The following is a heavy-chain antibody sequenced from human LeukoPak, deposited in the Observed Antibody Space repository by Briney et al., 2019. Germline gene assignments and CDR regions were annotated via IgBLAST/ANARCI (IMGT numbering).Heavy chain of an antibody. CDR2: ISSSSSYI. D-gene: IGHD4-23*01. Sequence: GGSLRLSCAASGFTFSSYSMNWVRQAPGKGLEWVSSISSSSSYIYYADSVKGRFTISRDNAKNSLYLQMNSLRAEDTAVYYCARVNDYGGNPFDYWGQGTLVTVSS. CDR1: GFTFSSYS. J-gene: IGHJ4*02. V-gene: IGHV3-21*04. CDR3: ARVNDYGGNPFDY.